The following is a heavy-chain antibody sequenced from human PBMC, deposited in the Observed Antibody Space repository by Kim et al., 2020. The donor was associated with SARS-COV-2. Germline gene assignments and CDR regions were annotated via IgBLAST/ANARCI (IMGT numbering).Heavy chain of an antibody. CDR3: ARDQSLVGGTVDAF. D-gene: IGHD1-26*01. J-gene: IGHJ3*01. V-gene: IGHV4-30-4*01. Sequence: SETLSLTCTVSGGSISSGDSYWIWIRQPPGKGLEWIAYIYYSGSTYYNPSLKSRGTISVDTSKNQFSLKLSSGTAADTAVYYCARDQSLVGGTVDAF. CDR1: GGSISSGDSY. CDR2: IYYSGST.